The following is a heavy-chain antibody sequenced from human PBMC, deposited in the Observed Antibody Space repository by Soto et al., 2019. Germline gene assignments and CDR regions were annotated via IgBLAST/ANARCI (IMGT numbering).Heavy chain of an antibody. D-gene: IGHD2-2*01. CDR1: GYTFNSFD. CDR2: MNPNSGNT. CDR3: ARGARYQLPKEGDYHYYYMDV. V-gene: IGHV1-8*01. Sequence: QVQLVESGAEVKKPGASVKVSCKASGYTFNSFDINWVRQATGQGLEWMGRMNPNSGNTDYAPRFQGRLTMNRDTSISTAYMELSSLRSEDTAVYYCARGARYQLPKEGDYHYYYMDVWGKGTTVTVSS. J-gene: IGHJ6*03.